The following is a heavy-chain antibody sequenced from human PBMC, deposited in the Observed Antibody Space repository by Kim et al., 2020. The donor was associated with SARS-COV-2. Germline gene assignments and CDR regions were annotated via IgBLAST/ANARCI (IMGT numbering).Heavy chain of an antibody. CDR2: INHSGST. V-gene: IGHV4-34*01. J-gene: IGHJ6*01. CDR3: ARLRYYYGSGSYYNSRYY. D-gene: IGHD3-10*01. Sequence: SETLSLTCAVYGGSFSGYYWSWIRQPPGKGLEWIGEINHSGSTNYNPSLKSRVTISVDTSKNQFSLKLSSVTAADTAVYYCARLRYYYGSGSYYNSRYY. CDR1: GGSFSGYY.